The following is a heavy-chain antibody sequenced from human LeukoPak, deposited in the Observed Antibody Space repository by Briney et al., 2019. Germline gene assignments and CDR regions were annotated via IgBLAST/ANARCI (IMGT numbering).Heavy chain of an antibody. CDR2: INWNGGGT. J-gene: IGHJ6*02. D-gene: IGHD1-26*01. V-gene: IGHV3-9*01. Sequence: PGGSLSLSCAATGFIFKDYGMHWVRQPPGKGRECVSSINWNGGGTDYADSVKGRFTISRDNAKNSLYLQLSSLRPEDTALYYCAKHMGATNTYSFFGLDVWGQGTTVTVSS. CDR3: AKHMGATNTYSFFGLDV. CDR1: GFIFKDYG.